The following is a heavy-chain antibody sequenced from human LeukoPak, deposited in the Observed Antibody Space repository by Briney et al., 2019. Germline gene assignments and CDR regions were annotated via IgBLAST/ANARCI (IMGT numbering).Heavy chain of an antibody. CDR2: INSDGSST. V-gene: IGHV3-74*01. CDR1: GFTFSSYW. Sequence: GGSLRLSCAASGFTFSSYWMHWVRQAPGKGLVWVSRINSDGSSTSYADSVKGRFTISRDNAKNTLYLQMNSLRAEDTAVYYCARLKQEFLEWPYMDVRGKGTTVTVSS. J-gene: IGHJ6*03. D-gene: IGHD3-3*01. CDR3: ARLKQEFLEWPYMDV.